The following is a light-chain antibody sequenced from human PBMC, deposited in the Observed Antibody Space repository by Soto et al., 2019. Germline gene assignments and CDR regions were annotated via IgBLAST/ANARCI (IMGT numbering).Light chain of an antibody. Sequence: EIVMPKSRATLSVSPGGRNTLSRRASQSVSSNLAWYQQNPGQAPRLLIYGASTRATGIPARFSGSGSGTEFTLTIRSLQSADLAVYSCQKYNNWLSITVGKGIRLEI. V-gene: IGKV3-15*01. CDR2: GAS. CDR3: QKYNNWLSIT. CDR1: QSVSSN. J-gene: IGKJ5*01.